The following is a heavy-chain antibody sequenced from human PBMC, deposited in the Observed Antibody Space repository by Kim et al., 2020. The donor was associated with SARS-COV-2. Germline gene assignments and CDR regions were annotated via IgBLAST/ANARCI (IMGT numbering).Heavy chain of an antibody. CDR1: GYTFTGYY. D-gene: IGHD3-10*01. Sequence: VKVSCKASGYTFTGYYMHWVRQAPGQGLEWMGRINPNSGGTNYAQKFQGRVTMTRDTSISTAYMELSRLRSDDTAVYYCARSTYYYGSGSYDYWGQGTLVTVSS. CDR3: ARSTYYYGSGSYDY. V-gene: IGHV1-2*06. CDR2: INPNSGGT. J-gene: IGHJ4*02.